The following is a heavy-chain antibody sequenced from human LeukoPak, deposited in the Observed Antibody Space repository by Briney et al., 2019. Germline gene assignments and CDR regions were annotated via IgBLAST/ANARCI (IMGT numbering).Heavy chain of an antibody. CDR1: GYSISSGYY. CDR3: ARAYSRITIFGVVISNLSFDY. Sequence: SETLSLTCTVSGYSISSGYYWGWIRQPPGKGLEWIGSIYHSGSTYYNPSLKSRVTTSVDTSKNQFSLKLSSVTAADTAVYYCARAYSRITIFGVVISNLSFDYWGQGTLVTVSS. J-gene: IGHJ4*02. CDR2: IYHSGST. V-gene: IGHV4-38-2*02. D-gene: IGHD3-3*01.